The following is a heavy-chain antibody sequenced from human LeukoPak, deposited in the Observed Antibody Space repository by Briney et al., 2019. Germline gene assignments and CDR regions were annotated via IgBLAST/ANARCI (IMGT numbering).Heavy chain of an antibody. CDR2: IKQDGSEK. J-gene: IGHJ4*02. Sequence: PGGSLRLSCAASGFTFSSYSMSWVRQAPGKGLEWVANIKQDGSEKYYVDSVKGRFTISRDNAKNSLYLQMNSLRAEDTAVYYCARAYSSGWSRYFDYWGQGTLVTVSS. V-gene: IGHV3-7*01. CDR3: ARAYSSGWSRYFDY. CDR1: GFTFSSYS. D-gene: IGHD6-19*01.